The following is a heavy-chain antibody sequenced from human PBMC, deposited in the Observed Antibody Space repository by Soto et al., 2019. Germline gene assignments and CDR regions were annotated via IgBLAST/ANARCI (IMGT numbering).Heavy chain of an antibody. Sequence: QVPLQQSGPGLVKPSQTLSLTCAISGDSVSSNSAAWNWIRQSPSRGLEWLGRTYYRSKWFNNYAQSVKSQITIHPDTSKNQSSLQMHAVTSEDKAVYYRARGDQGFDYWGQGTLVTVSS. CDR2: TYYRSKWFN. D-gene: IGHD3-16*01. V-gene: IGHV6-1*01. J-gene: IGHJ4*02. CDR3: ARGDQGFDY. CDR1: GDSVSSNSAA.